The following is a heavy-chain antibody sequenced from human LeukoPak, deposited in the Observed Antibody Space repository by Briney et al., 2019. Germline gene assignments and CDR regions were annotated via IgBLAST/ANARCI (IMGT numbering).Heavy chain of an antibody. CDR3: AKDIAVFDWGNAFDI. V-gene: IGHV3-23*01. D-gene: IGHD3-9*01. CDR1: GFTFSSYA. CDR2: FRGSGGST. Sequence: GGSLRLSCAVSGFTFSSYAMSWVRQAPGKGLEWVSGFRGSGGSTHYADSVKGRFTISRDNSKNTLYLQMNSLRAEDTAVYYCAKDIAVFDWGNAFDIWGQGTMVTVSS. J-gene: IGHJ3*02.